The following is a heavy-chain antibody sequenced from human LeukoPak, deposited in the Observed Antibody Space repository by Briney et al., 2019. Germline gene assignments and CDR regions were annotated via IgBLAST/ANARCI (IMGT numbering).Heavy chain of an antibody. CDR3: ARDPRYYDFWSGYYDSSYGMDV. CDR1: GGTFISYA. D-gene: IGHD3-3*01. J-gene: IGHJ6*02. Sequence: GASAKVSFKASGGTFISYAISWVRQAPGQGLEWMGGIIPIFGTANYAQKFQGRVTITADESTSTAYMELSSLRSEDTAVYYCARDPRYYDFWSGYYDSSYGMDVWGQGTTVTVSS. CDR2: IIPIFGTA. V-gene: IGHV1-69*01.